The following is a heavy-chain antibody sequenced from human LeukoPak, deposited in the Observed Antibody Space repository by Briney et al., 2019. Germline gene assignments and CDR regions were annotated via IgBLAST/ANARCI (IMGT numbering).Heavy chain of an antibody. CDR3: AREGGFYRPLDY. CDR1: GGSVTSTNW. D-gene: IGHD3-3*01. Sequence: SETLSLTCDVSGGSVTSTNWWTWIRQPPGKGLEWIGEVHLDGRTNYNPSLKSRLIMSVDLPESHISLKLTSVTAADTAVYYCAREGGFYRPLDYSGQGTLVTVSS. J-gene: IGHJ4*02. CDR2: VHLDGRT. V-gene: IGHV4-4*02.